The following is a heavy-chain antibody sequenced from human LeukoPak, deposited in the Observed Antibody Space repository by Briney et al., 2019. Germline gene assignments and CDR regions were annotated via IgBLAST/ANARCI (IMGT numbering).Heavy chain of an antibody. D-gene: IGHD3-10*01. Sequence: ASVTVSCKASGYTFTNHAINWVRQAPGQGLEYMGWIDTNTGNPSYAQAFTGRIVFSLDTSVSTAYLEIRSLKAEDSAVYFCARRSMVQHMDVWGKGTTVIVSS. J-gene: IGHJ6*03. CDR3: ARRSMVQHMDV. CDR2: IDTNTGNP. V-gene: IGHV7-4-1*02. CDR1: GYTFTNHA.